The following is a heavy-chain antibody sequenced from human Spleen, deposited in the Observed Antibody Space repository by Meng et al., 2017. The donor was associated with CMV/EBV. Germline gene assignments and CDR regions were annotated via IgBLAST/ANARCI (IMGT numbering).Heavy chain of an antibody. CDR2: TYYKSKWYN. V-gene: IGHV6-1*01. CDR3: ARDPAAFDF. J-gene: IGHJ4*02. CDR1: GDSVSTNSAA. D-gene: IGHD6-25*01. Sequence: QVQLQQSGPRLVKPPQTLSLTCAISGDSVSTNSAAWNWIRQSPSGGLEWLGRTYYKSKWYNDYAESVKSRITINPDTSKNQFSLQLNSVTPEDTAVYYCARDPAAFDFWGQGILVTVSS.